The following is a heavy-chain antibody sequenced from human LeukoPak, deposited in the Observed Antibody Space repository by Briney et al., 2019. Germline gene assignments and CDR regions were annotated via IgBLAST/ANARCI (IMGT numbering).Heavy chain of an antibody. CDR2: ISYDGSNK. CDR1: GFTFSSYG. Sequence: GGSLSLSCAASGFTFSSYGMHWVRQAPGKGLEWVAVISYDGSNKYYADSVKGRFTISRDNSKNTLYLQMNSLRAEDTAVYYCAKGSKITIFGVVIGDYWGQGTLVTVSS. V-gene: IGHV3-30*18. J-gene: IGHJ4*02. D-gene: IGHD3-3*01. CDR3: AKGSKITIFGVVIGDY.